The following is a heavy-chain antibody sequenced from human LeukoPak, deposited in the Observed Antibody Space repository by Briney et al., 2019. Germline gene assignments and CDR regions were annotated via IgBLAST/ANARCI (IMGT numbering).Heavy chain of an antibody. Sequence: ASVKVSCKASGGTFSSYAISWVRQAPGQGLEWMGGIIPIFGTANYAQKFQGRVTITADESTSTAYMELSSLRSEDTAVYYCATGRVMEGATYYYYGMDVWGQGTTVTVSS. CDR2: IIPIFGTA. CDR3: ATGRVMEGATYYYYGMDV. CDR1: GGTFSSYA. D-gene: IGHD1-26*01. V-gene: IGHV1-69*13. J-gene: IGHJ6*02.